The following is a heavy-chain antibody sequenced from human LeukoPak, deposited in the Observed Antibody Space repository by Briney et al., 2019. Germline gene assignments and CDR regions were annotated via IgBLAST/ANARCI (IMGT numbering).Heavy chain of an antibody. CDR2: INPNSGGT. Sequence: ASVKVSCKASGYTFTGYYMHWVRQAPGQGVEWMGWINPNSGGTNYAQKFQGRVTMTRDTSISTAYMELSRLRSDDTAVYYCARDGFRITGTTRPSGEDYWGQGTLVTVSS. V-gene: IGHV1-2*02. CDR3: ARDGFRITGTTRPSGEDY. D-gene: IGHD1-20*01. CDR1: GYTFTGYY. J-gene: IGHJ4*02.